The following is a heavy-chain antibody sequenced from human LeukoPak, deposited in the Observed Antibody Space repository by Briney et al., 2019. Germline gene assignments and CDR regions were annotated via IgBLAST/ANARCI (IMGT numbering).Heavy chain of an antibody. J-gene: IGHJ4*02. CDR1: GGSISSGGYY. Sequence: SQTLSLTRTVSGGSISSGGYYWSWIRQPPGKGLEWIGYIYHSGSTYYNPSLKSRVTISVDRSKNQFSLKLSSVTAADTAVYYCARDPERGYCSGGSCYNYWGQGTLVTVSS. D-gene: IGHD2-15*01. CDR3: ARDPERGYCSGGSCYNY. V-gene: IGHV4-30-2*01. CDR2: IYHSGST.